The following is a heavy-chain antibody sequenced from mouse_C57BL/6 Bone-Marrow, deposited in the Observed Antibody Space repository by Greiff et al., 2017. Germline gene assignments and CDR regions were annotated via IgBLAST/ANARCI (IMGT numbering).Heavy chain of an antibody. D-gene: IGHD2-5*01. J-gene: IGHJ4*01. V-gene: IGHV1-69*01. CDR3: ARDCSNYLYAMDY. CDR1: GYTFTSYW. Sequence: QVQLKQPGAELVMPGASVKLSCKASGYTFTSYWMHWVKQRPGQGLEWIGEIDPSDSYTNYNRKFKGKSTLTVDKSSSTAYMQLSSLTSEYSAVYYYARDCSNYLYAMDYWGQGTSVTVSS. CDR2: IDPSDSYT.